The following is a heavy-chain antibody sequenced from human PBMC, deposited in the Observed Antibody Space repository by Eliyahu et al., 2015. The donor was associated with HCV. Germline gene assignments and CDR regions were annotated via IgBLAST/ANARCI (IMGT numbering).Heavy chain of an antibody. CDR1: GFTFSSYA. V-gene: IGHV3-30-3*01. J-gene: IGHJ4*02. D-gene: IGHD4-17*01. CDR2: ISYDGSNK. Sequence: QVQLVESGGGVVQPGRSLRLSCAASGFTFSSYAIHWVRQAPGKGVEWVAVISYDGSNKYYADSVKGRFTISRDNSKNTLYLQMNSLRAEDTAVYYCARDGGYGDYVFDYWGQGTLVTVSS. CDR3: ARDGGYGDYVFDY.